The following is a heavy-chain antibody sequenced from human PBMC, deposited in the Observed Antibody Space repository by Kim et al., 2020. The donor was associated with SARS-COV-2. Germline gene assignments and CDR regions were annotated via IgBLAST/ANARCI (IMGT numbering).Heavy chain of an antibody. J-gene: IGHJ4*02. D-gene: IGHD3-16*01. CDR3: ARAGFGLGYYFDY. CDR2: IYYSGST. CDR1: GGSISSGDYY. Sequence: SETLSLTCTVSGGSISSGDYYWSWIRQPPGKGLEWIGYIYYSGSTYYNPSLKSRVTISVDTSKNQFSLKLSSVTAADTAVYYCARAGFGLGYYFDYWGQGTLVTVSS. V-gene: IGHV4-30-4*01.